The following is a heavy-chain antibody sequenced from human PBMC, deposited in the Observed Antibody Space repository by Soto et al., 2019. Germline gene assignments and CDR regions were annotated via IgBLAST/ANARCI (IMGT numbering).Heavy chain of an antibody. CDR1: EYTFKTYA. V-gene: IGHV1-3*01. CDR2: INPGNGDT. CDR3: AITVGGGYYFDV. J-gene: IGHJ4*02. Sequence: ASVKVSCKASEYTFKTYAIHWVRQAPGQRLEWMGWINPGNGDTKYSQSFQGRVTFSRDTSASTLYMELSSLRSEDTAVYYCAITVGGGYYFDVWGQGTRVTVAS. D-gene: IGHD1-26*01.